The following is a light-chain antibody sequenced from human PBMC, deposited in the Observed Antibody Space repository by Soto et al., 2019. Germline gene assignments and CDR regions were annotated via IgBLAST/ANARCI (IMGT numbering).Light chain of an antibody. Sequence: EIVMTQSPATLSVSPGERATLSCRASQSVSSNLAWYQQKPGQAPRLFIYGASTRATGIPARFSGSGSGTEFTLTISSLQSEDFVVYYCQQYNNWPPWTFGQGTKVDIK. CDR3: QQYNNWPPWT. CDR1: QSVSSN. V-gene: IGKV3-15*01. CDR2: GAS. J-gene: IGKJ1*01.